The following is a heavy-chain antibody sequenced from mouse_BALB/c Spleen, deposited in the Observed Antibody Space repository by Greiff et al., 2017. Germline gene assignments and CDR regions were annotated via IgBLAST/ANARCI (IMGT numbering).Heavy chain of an antibody. CDR1: GYTFTSYW. J-gene: IGHJ1*01. CDR3: ARSTTGWYFDV. V-gene: IGHV1-7*01. CDR2: INPSTGYT. D-gene: IGHD1-1*01. Sequence: QVHVKQSGAELAKPGASVKMSCKASGYTFTSYWMHWVKQRPGQGLEWIGYINPSTGYTEYNQKFKDKATLTADKSSSTAYMQLSSLTSEDSAVYYCARSTTGWYFDVWGAGTTVTVSS.